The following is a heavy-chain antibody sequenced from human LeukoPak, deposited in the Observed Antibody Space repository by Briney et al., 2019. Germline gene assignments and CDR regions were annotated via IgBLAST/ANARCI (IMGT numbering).Heavy chain of an antibody. V-gene: IGHV4-61*02. J-gene: IGHJ6*03. CDR2: IYTSGST. D-gene: IGHD6-13*01. CDR3: ARDSWAAGNYYYYYMDV. CDR1: GGSISSGSYY. Sequence: PSETLSLTCTVSGGSISSGSYYWSWIRQPAGKGLEWIGRIYTSGSTNYNPSLKSRVTISVDTSKNQFSLKLSSVTAADTAVYYCARDSWAAGNYYYYYMDVWGKGTTVTISS.